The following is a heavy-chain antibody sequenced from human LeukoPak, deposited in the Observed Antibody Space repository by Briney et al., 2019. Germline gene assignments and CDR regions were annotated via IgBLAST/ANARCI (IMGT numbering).Heavy chain of an antibody. V-gene: IGHV1-69*01. J-gene: IGHJ3*02. CDR3: ARVLVTYYDSSGSGFGAFDI. D-gene: IGHD3-22*01. CDR2: IIPIFGTA. CDR1: GGTFSSYA. Sequence: SVNVSCKASGGTFSSYAISWVRQAPGQGLEWMGGIIPIFGTANYAQKFQGRVTITADESTSTAYMELSSLRSEDTAVYYCARVLVTYYDSSGSGFGAFDIWGQGTMVTVSS.